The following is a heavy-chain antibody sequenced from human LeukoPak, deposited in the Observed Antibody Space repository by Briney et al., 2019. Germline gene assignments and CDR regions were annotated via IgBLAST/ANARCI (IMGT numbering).Heavy chain of an antibody. V-gene: IGHV3-53*01. CDR2: IYSGGST. J-gene: IGHJ4*02. Sequence: GGSLRLSCAASGFTVSSNYMSWVRQAPGKGLEWVSIIYSGGSTFYADSVKGRFTISRDNSKNTLYLQMNSLRAEDTAVYYCAKCAFGSGSYCAPKYWGQGTLVTVSS. CDR3: AKCAFGSGSYCAPKY. D-gene: IGHD3-10*01. CDR1: GFTVSSNY.